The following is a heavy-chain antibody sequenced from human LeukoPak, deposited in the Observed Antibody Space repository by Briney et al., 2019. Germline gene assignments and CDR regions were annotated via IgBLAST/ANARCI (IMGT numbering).Heavy chain of an antibody. J-gene: IGHJ4*02. D-gene: IGHD3-16*02. CDR3: AKDGQLWLRYYYFDY. CDR2: ISGSGIDT. CDR1: GFTFSSYA. Sequence: GGSLRLSCAASGFTFSSYAMSWVRQAPGKGLEWVSAISGSGIDTYYADTVKGRFTTSRDNSKNTLYLQMNSLRAEDTAVYYCAKDGQLWLRYYYFDYWGQGAVVSVSS. V-gene: IGHV3-23*01.